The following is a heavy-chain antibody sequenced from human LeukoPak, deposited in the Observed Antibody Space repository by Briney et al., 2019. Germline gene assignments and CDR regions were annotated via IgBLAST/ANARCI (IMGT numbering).Heavy chain of an antibody. D-gene: IGHD4-17*01. CDR2: IYYSGST. Sequence: SETLSLTCTVSGGSISSSSYYWGWIRQPPGKGLEWIGSIYYSGSTYYNLSLKSRVTISVDTSKNQFSLKLSSVTAADTAVYYCARGLPGTTVTKSRDYWGQGTLVTVSS. J-gene: IGHJ4*02. CDR1: GGSISSSSYY. V-gene: IGHV4-39*07. CDR3: ARGLPGTTVTKSRDY.